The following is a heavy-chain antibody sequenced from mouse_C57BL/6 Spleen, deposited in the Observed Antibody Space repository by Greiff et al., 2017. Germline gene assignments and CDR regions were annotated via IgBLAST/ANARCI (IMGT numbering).Heavy chain of an antibody. J-gene: IGHJ4*01. CDR1: GYTFTSYT. CDR2: INPSSGYT. Sequence: VQLQQSGAELARPGASVKMSCKASGYTFTSYTMHWVKQRPGQGLEWIGYINPSSGYTKYNQKFKDKATLTADKSSSTAYMQLSSLTSEDSAVYYCARDQYYGSSSLRAMDDWGQGTSVTVSS. V-gene: IGHV1-4*01. CDR3: ARDQYYGSSSLRAMDD. D-gene: IGHD1-1*01.